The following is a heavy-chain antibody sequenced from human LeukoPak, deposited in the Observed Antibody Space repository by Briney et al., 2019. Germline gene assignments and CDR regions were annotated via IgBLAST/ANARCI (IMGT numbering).Heavy chain of an antibody. CDR3: VKDFIQSAGTGGYWIGGDSLDM. Sequence: GGSLRLSCAVSGFKFGDYAMHWVRQPPGRGLEWVSGISWNNVTRAYADSVKGRFTISRDNAKKSLYMEMDRLRPEDTALYYCVKDFIQSAGTGGYWIGGDSLDMWGQGTMVTVSP. V-gene: IGHV3-9*01. D-gene: IGHD2-8*02. CDR2: ISWNNVTR. J-gene: IGHJ3*02. CDR1: GFKFGDYA.